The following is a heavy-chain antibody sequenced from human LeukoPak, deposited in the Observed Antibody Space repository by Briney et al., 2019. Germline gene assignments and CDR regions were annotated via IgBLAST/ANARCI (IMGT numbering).Heavy chain of an antibody. CDR1: GFNFNDYA. CDR2: ISYDGSNK. Sequence: GGSLRLSCAASGFNFNDYAMKWVRQAPSKGLEWVAVISYDGSNKYYADSVKGRFTISRDNSKNTLYLQMNSLRAEDTAVYYCARDSAVRGATEYYFDYWGQGTLVTVSS. D-gene: IGHD1-26*01. V-gene: IGHV3-30*01. CDR3: ARDSAVRGATEYYFDY. J-gene: IGHJ4*02.